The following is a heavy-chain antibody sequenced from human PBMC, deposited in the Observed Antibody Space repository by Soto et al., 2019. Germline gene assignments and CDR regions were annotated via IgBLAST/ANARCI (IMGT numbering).Heavy chain of an antibody. V-gene: IGHV3-30-3*01. D-gene: IGHD3-10*01. CDR3: ASQFGEYPWDD. CDR2: ISYDGNNA. CDR1: GLRFTSYS. J-gene: IGHJ4*02. Sequence: QVQLVESGGGVVQPGRSLRLSCAASGLRFTSYSMHWVRQAPGKGLEWVAVISYDGNNAYYADSVKGRFTVSRDNSKNTLYLQMNSLTIEDPAVYYCASQFGEYPWDDWGQGTLVTVSS.